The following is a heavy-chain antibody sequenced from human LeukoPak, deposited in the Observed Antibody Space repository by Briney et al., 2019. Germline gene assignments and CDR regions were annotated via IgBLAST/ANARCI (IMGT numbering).Heavy chain of an antibody. CDR2: ISAGGGTT. D-gene: IGHD4-17*01. CDR1: GFTFSSYA. J-gene: IGHJ4*02. Sequence: GGSLRLSCAASGFTFSSYALNWVRQAPGKGLEWVSGISAGGGTTYFADSVKGRSTISRDNSKSTLYLQMNSLRAEDTAVYFCAKDRHGDYSFDFWGQGTLVTVSS. V-gene: IGHV3-23*01. CDR3: AKDRHGDYSFDF.